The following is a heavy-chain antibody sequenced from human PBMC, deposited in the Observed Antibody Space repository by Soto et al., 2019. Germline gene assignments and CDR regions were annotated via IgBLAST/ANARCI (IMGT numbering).Heavy chain of an antibody. CDR2: IYYSGST. Sequence: QVQLQESGPGRVKPSETLSLTCTVSGGSIRSYYWSWIRQPPGKGLEWIGYIYYSGSTNYNPSLKSRVTISVDTSKNQFSLKLSSVTAADTAVYYCARRYSSSLDVWGQGTTVTVSS. V-gene: IGHV4-59*08. D-gene: IGHD6-13*01. CDR3: ARRYSSSLDV. CDR1: GGSIRSYY. J-gene: IGHJ6*02.